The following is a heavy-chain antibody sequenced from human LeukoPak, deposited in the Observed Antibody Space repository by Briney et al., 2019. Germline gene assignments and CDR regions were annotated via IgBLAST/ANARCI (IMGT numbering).Heavy chain of an antibody. CDR1: GGSISSGSYY. CDR2: IYTSGST. CDR3: ARFATMVRGYYFDY. V-gene: IGHV4-61*02. Sequence: PSQTLSLTCTVSGGSISSGSYYWSWIRQPAGKGLEWIGRIYTSGSTNYNPSLKSRVTISVDTSKNQFSLKLSSVTAADTAVYYCARFATMVRGYYFDYWGQGTLVTVSS. J-gene: IGHJ4*02. D-gene: IGHD3-10*01.